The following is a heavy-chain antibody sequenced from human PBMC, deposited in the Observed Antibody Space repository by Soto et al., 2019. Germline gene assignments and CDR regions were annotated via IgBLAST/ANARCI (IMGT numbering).Heavy chain of an antibody. CDR3: ARDTYSGYDFGL. CDR2: IPSRGRP. D-gene: IGHD5-12*01. CDR1: GGSISSGDYY. Sequence: SETLSLTCTVSGGSISSGDYYWSWIRQPPGKGLEWIGYIPSRGRPFYNPSLTSRGTISADTSKNQLSLQLTSVTAADTAVYYCARDTYSGYDFGLWGQGTLVTVSS. J-gene: IGHJ5*02. V-gene: IGHV4-30-4*01.